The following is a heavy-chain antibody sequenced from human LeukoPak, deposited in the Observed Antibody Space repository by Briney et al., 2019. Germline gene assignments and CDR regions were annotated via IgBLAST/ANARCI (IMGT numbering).Heavy chain of an antibody. CDR2: ISSSSSYI. CDR3: ARDSSGSLDY. Sequence: GGSLRLSCAASGFTFSSYSMNWVRQAPGKGLEWVSSISSSSSYIYYADSVKGRFTISRDNNKDSLYLQMNSLRTEDTALYYCARDSSGSLDYWGQGTLVTVSS. J-gene: IGHJ4*02. V-gene: IGHV3-21*04. CDR1: GFTFSSYS. D-gene: IGHD1-26*01.